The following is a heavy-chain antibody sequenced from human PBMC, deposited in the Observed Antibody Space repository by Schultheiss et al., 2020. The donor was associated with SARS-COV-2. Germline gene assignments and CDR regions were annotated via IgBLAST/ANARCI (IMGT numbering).Heavy chain of an antibody. Sequence: SETLSLTCTVSGGSFSGYYWSWIRQPPGKGLEWIGEINHSGSTNYNPSLKSRVTISVDTSKNQFSLKLSSVTAADTAVYYCAAIVATIYVDYWGQGTLVTVSS. CDR2: INHSGST. CDR3: AAIVATIYVDY. D-gene: IGHD5-12*01. J-gene: IGHJ4*02. CDR1: GGSFSGYY. V-gene: IGHV4-34*01.